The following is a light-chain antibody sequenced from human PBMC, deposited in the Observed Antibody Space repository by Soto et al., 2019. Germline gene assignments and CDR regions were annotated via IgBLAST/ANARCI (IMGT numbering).Light chain of an antibody. Sequence: ESVWTQSPGTLSLSPGERATLSCRASQSVSSNYLAWYQQKPGQAPRLLIYGASTRATGIPDRFSGSGSGTDFTLTISRLEPEDSAVYYCQQYGSSPTWTFGQGTKVEIK. CDR1: QSVSSNY. CDR3: QQYGSSPTWT. CDR2: GAS. J-gene: IGKJ1*01. V-gene: IGKV3-20*01.